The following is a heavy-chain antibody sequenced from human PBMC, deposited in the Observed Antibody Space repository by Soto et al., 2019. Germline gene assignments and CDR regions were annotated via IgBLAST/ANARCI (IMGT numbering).Heavy chain of an antibody. D-gene: IGHD3-3*01. CDR1: GFTFSSYA. J-gene: IGHJ4*02. CDR2: ISGSGGST. Sequence: EVQLLESGGGLVQPGGSPRLSCAASGFTFSSYAMSWVRQAPGKGLEWVSAISGSGGSTYYADSVKGRFTISRDNSKNTXXLQMNSLRAEDTAVYYCAKARAQYYDFWSGYPVDYWGQGTLVTVSS. V-gene: IGHV3-23*01. CDR3: AKARAQYYDFWSGYPVDY.